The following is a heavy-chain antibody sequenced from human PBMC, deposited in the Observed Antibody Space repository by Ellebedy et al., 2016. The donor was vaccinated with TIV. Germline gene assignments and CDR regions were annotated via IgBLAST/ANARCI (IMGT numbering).Heavy chain of an antibody. CDR1: GYIFTSYG. D-gene: IGHD6-19*01. CDR3: ARGEDTAVPGDVVWYYYGMDV. V-gene: IGHV1-18*01. J-gene: IGHJ6*02. Sequence: AASVKVSCKASGYIFTSYGISWVRQAPGQGLEWLGSISTYNGNTDYAQKVQGRVTMTKDTSTSTAYMELRSLKSDDTAVYYCARGEDTAVPGDVVWYYYGMDVWGQGTAVTVSS. CDR2: ISTYNGNT.